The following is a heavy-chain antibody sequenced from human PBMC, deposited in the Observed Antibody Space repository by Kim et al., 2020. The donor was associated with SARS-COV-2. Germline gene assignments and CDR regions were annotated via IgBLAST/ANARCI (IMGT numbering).Heavy chain of an antibody. CDR1: GGTFSSYA. CDR3: ARCLPTGRPRNIVVVFLGCAFDI. J-gene: IGHJ3*02. V-gene: IGHV1-69*13. Sequence: SVKVSCKASGGTFSSYAISWVRQAPGQGLEWMGGIIPIFGTANYAQKFQGRVTITADESTSTAYMELSSLRSEDTAVYYCARCLPTGRPRNIVVVFLGCAFDIWGQGTMVTVSS. D-gene: IGHD2-21*01. CDR2: IIPIFGTA.